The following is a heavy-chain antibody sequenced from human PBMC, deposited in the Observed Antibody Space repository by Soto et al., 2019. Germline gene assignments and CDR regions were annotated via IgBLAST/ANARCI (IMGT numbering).Heavy chain of an antibody. D-gene: IGHD2-15*01. CDR3: ARDRGYDAHDFYYNAMDV. V-gene: IGHV3-21*01. Sequence: GGSLRLSCISSRFTFRTYTMNWVRQAPGKGLEWVSGIRGFSPYTFYAESVKGRFTISRDNAKNSLFLQMNSLRAEDTAVYYCARDRGYDAHDFYYNAMDVWGQGTTVTVS. CDR1: RFTFRTYT. CDR2: IRGFSPYT. J-gene: IGHJ6*02.